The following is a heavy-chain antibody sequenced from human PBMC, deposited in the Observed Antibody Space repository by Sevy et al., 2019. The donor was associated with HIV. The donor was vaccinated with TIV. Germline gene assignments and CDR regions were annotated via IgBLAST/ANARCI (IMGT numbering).Heavy chain of an antibody. CDR3: AKEYWSEPYYGMDV. D-gene: IGHD3-3*01. CDR1: GFTFSSYA. V-gene: IGHV3-23*01. Sequence: GSLRLSCAASGFTFSSYAMSWVRQAPGKGLEWVSAISGSGGSTYYAASVKGRFTISRDNSKNTLYLQMNSLRAEDTAVYYCAKEYWSEPYYGMDVWGQGTTVTVSS. CDR2: ISGSGGST. J-gene: IGHJ6*02.